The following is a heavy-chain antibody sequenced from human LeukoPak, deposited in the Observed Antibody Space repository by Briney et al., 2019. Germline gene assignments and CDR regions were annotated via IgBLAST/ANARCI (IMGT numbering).Heavy chain of an antibody. V-gene: IGHV3-20*04. Sequence: GGSLRLSCAASGFTFDDYGMSWVRQAPGKGLEWVSGINWNGGSIGYADSVKGRFIISRDNAKNSLYLQMNSLRAEDTALYYCARRDSGGDFWSGYLDYWGQGTLVTVSS. CDR3: ARRDSGGDFWSGYLDY. CDR2: INWNGGSI. J-gene: IGHJ4*02. D-gene: IGHD3-3*01. CDR1: GFTFDDYG.